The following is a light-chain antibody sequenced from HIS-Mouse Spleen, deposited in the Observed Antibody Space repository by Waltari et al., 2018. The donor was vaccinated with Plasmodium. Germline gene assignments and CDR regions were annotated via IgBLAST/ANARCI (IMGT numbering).Light chain of an antibody. CDR1: ALPKKY. V-gene: IGLV3-10*01. CDR3: YSTDSSGNHRV. J-gene: IGLJ3*02. CDR2: SDS. Sequence: SYELTQPPSVSVSPGQTARITCPGDALPKKYAYWYPQKSGHAPVLVNYSDSKRPSGIPERFSGSSSGTMATLTISGAQVEDEADYYCYSTDSSGNHRVFGGGTKLTVL.